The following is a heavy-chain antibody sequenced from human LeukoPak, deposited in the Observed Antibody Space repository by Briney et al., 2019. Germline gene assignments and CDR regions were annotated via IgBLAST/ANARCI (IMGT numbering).Heavy chain of an antibody. CDR3: ARGGGWYNWKLYGMDV. V-gene: IGHV1-2*02. CDR2: INPNSGGT. CDR1: GYTFTGYY. J-gene: IGHJ6*02. Sequence: ASVKVSCKASGYTFTGYYMHWVRQAPGQGLEWMGWINPNSGGTNYAQKFQGRVTMTRDTSISTAYMELSRLRSDDTAVYYWARGGGWYNWKLYGMDVWGQGTTVTVSS. D-gene: IGHD1-1*01.